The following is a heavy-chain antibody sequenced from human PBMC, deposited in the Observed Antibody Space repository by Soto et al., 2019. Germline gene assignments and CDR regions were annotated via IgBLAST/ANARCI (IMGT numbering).Heavy chain of an antibody. J-gene: IGHJ4*02. CDR1: GYTFTSYG. V-gene: IGHV1-18*01. CDR2: ISAYNGNT. Sequence: ASVKVSCKASGYTFTSYGISWVRQAPGQGLEWMGWISAYNGNTNYAQKLQGRVTMTTDTSTSTAYMELRSLRSDDTAVYYCARDLRRGGSGSYPIHNWGQGTLVTVS. D-gene: IGHD3-10*01. CDR3: ARDLRRGGSGSYPIHN.